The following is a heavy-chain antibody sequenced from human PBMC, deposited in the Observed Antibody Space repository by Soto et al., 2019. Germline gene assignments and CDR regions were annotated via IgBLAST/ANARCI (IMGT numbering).Heavy chain of an antibody. CDR2: INPNSGGT. V-gene: IGHV1-2*04. J-gene: IGHJ6*02. D-gene: IGHD1-26*01. CDR3: ARLSGSPGGYYYYGMDV. Sequence: ASVKVSCKASGYTFTGYYMHWVRQAPGQGLEWMGWINPNSGGTNYAQKFQGWVTISKDTSKNQVVLTMTNMDPVDTATYYCARLSGSPGGYYYYGMDVWGQGTTVTVSS. CDR1: GYTFTGYY.